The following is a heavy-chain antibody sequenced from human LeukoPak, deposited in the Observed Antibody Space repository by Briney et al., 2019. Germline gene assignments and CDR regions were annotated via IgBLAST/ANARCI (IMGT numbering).Heavy chain of an antibody. CDR2: IWYDGSNK. Sequence: PGGSLRLSCAASGFTFSSYGMHWVRQAPGKGLEWVAVIWYDGSNKYYADSVKGRFTISRDNSKNTLYLQMNSLRAEDTAVYYCARDNSSSWFDPWGQGTLVTVSS. J-gene: IGHJ5*02. CDR1: GFTFSSYG. V-gene: IGHV3-33*01. CDR3: ARDNSSSWFDP. D-gene: IGHD6-13*01.